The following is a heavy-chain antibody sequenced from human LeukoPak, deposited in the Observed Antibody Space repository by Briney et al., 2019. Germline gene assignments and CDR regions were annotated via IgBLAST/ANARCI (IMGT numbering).Heavy chain of an antibody. J-gene: IGHJ3*02. CDR1: GFTFSSYE. CDR2: ISSGSKTI. V-gene: IGHV3-48*03. CDR3: ARDLRGKGDAFDI. Sequence: GGSLRLSCAASGFTFSSYEVNWVRHAPGKGLEWLSYISSGSKTINYSDSVKGRFTLSRDNTSNSLYLQMNSLRAEDTAVYYCARDLRGKGDAFDIWGQGTMVTVSS.